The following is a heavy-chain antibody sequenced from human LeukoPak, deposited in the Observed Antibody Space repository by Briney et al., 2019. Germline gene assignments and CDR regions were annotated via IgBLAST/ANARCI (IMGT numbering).Heavy chain of an antibody. CDR1: GYPFTAYW. V-gene: IGHV5-51*01. CDR3: ARLAVAGLDF. J-gene: IGHJ4*02. D-gene: IGHD6-19*01. Sequence: GESLKISCKTSGYPFTAYWIGWVRQMRGKGLEWMGIIYPGDSDTIYRPSFQGQITISADKSISTAYLQWNSLKASDTAMYYCARLAVAGLDFWGQGTLVTVSS. CDR2: IYPGDSDT.